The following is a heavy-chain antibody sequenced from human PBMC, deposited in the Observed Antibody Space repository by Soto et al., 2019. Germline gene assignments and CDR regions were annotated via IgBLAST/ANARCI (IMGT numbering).Heavy chain of an antibody. CDR1: GFTFSSYA. V-gene: IGHV3-23*01. CDR3: AKDHQYYGSGTYDYYCGMDV. D-gene: IGHD3-10*01. CDR2: ISGSGGST. J-gene: IGHJ6*02. Sequence: PGGSLRLSCAASGFTFSSYAMSWVRQAPGRGLEWVSSISGSGGSTYYADSVKGRFTISRDNPKKMLYLQMNSLRAEDTAVYYCAKDHQYYGSGTYDYYCGMDVWGQGTTVTVSS.